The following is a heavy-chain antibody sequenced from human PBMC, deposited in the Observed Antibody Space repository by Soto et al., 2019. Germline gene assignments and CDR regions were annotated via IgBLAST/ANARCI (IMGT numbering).Heavy chain of an antibody. Sequence: SVKVSCKASGGTFSSYAISWVRQAPGQGLEWMGGIIPIFGTANYAQKFQGRVTITADKSTSTAYMELSSLRSEDTAVYYCARGEIAVAGTPLSGFDYWGQGTLVTVSS. J-gene: IGHJ4*02. D-gene: IGHD6-19*01. CDR2: IIPIFGTA. V-gene: IGHV1-69*06. CDR3: ARGEIAVAGTPLSGFDY. CDR1: GGTFSSYA.